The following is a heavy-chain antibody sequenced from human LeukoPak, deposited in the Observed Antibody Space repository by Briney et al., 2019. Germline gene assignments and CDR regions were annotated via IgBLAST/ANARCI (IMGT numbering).Heavy chain of an antibody. CDR2: ISGSGGST. J-gene: IGHJ5*02. V-gene: IGHV3-23*01. D-gene: IGHD3-9*01. CDR3: AKDGTLPGYYLHNWFDP. Sequence: GGSLRLTCAASGFTFSSYAMSWVGQAPGKGLERVSAISGSGGSTYYADSVKGRFTISRDNSKNTLYLQMNSLRAEDTAVYYCAKDGTLPGYYLHNWFDPWGQGTLVTVSS. CDR1: GFTFSSYA.